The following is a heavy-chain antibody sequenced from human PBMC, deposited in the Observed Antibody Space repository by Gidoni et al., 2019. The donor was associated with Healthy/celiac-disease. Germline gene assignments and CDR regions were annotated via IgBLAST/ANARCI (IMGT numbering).Heavy chain of an antibody. CDR2: IYSGGST. V-gene: IGHV3-53*01. CDR3: AGGWFGDFDAFDI. Sequence: SVIYSGGSTYYADSVKGRFTISRDNSKNTLYLQMNSLRAEDTAVYYCAGGWFGDFDAFDIWGQGTMVTVSS. J-gene: IGHJ3*02. D-gene: IGHD3-10*01.